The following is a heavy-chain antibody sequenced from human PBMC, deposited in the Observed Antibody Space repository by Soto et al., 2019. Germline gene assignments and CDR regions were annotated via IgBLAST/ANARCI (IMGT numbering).Heavy chain of an antibody. CDR1: GIPVSSNY. J-gene: IGHJ6*02. CDR3: ARDVPYYYASRMDV. D-gene: IGHD3-10*01. V-gene: IGHV3-53*04. CDR2: LHSGGDT. Sequence: EVQLVESGGGLVQPGGSLRLSCVASGIPVSSNYMTWVRQAPGKGLEWVSVLHSGGDTYYANSVKGRFTISRHDSTNTLFLQMNSLSPEDTAVYYCARDVPYYYASRMDVWGQGTTVTVSS.